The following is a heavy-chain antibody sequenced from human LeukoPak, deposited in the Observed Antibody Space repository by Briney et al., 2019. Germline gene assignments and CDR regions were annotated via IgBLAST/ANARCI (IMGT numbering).Heavy chain of an antibody. D-gene: IGHD3-10*01. CDR1: GGSISSYY. CDR2: IHHSGSS. CDR3: ANYGSGSYRFDP. V-gene: IGHV4-59*06. Sequence: SETLSLTCTVSGGSISSYYWSWIRQPPGKGLEWIAYIHHSGSSYYNPSLKSRVIISVDTSKNQFSLKLNSVTAADTAVYYCANYGSGSYRFDPWGQGTLVTVSS. J-gene: IGHJ5*02.